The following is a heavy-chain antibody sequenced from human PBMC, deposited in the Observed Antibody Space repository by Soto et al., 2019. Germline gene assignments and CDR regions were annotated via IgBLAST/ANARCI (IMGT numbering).Heavy chain of an antibody. Sequence: QVQLVQSGAEVKKPGASVKVSCKASGYTFTSYDINWVRQATGQGLEWMGWMNPNSGNTGYAQKFQGRVTMTRNTSISTAYMELSSLRSEDTAVYYCARGLGGSGSYYRTDYYYYGMDVWGQGTTVTVSS. CDR3: ARGLGGSGSYYRTDYYYYGMDV. CDR1: GYTFTSYD. V-gene: IGHV1-8*01. J-gene: IGHJ6*02. CDR2: MNPNSGNT. D-gene: IGHD3-10*01.